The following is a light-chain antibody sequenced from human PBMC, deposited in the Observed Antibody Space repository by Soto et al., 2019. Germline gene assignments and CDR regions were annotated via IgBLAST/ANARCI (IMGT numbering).Light chain of an antibody. V-gene: IGKV1-39*01. CDR3: QQSYSTPHT. CDR1: QSISTY. CDR2: AAS. J-gene: IGKJ2*01. Sequence: DIQMTQSPSSLSASVGDRVTITCRASQSISTYLNWYRQKPGKAPKLLLYAASSMQRGVPSRFSGSGSGTDFTLIISSLQPEDFATYYCQQSYSTPHTFGQGTKLEIK.